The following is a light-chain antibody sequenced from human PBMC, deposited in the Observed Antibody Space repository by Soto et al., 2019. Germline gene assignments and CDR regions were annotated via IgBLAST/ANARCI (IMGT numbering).Light chain of an antibody. V-gene: IGKV1-5*01. Sequence: DIQMTQSPSTLSASVGDRVTITCRASQSISSWLAWYQQNPGKAPKLLIYDASSLESGVPSRFSGSGSGTEFTLTIRSLQPDDFATYYCQQYNSYRTFGQGTKVEIK. CDR2: DAS. CDR1: QSISSW. CDR3: QQYNSYRT. J-gene: IGKJ1*01.